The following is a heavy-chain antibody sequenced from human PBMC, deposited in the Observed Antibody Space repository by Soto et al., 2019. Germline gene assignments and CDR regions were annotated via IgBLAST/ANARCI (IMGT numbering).Heavy chain of an antibody. D-gene: IGHD5-18*01. CDR2: LIPIFATV. V-gene: IGHV1-69*01. J-gene: IGHJ4*02. CDR3: ARGGRGYSSAPRYYFDY. Sequence: QVHLVQSGSEVKKPGSSVKVSCKASGGSFSSNPISWVRQAPGQGLECMAGLIPIFATVHYAQKFQGRVTITADESTSTAYMELTSLRSEDTAVYFCARGGRGYSSAPRYYFDYWGQGTLVNVSS. CDR1: GGSFSSNP.